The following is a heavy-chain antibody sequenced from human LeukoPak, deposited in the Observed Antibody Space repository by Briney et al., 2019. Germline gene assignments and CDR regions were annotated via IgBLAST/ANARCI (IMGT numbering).Heavy chain of an antibody. Sequence: GGSLRLSCAASGFTFSSYGMHWVRQAPGKGLEWVAFIRYDGSNKYYADSVKGRFTISRGNSKNTLYLQMNSLRAEDTAVYYCAKDGSYDILLYYYYYMDVWGKGTTVTVSS. CDR1: GFTFSSYG. CDR3: AKDGSYDILLYYYYYMDV. D-gene: IGHD3-9*01. CDR2: IRYDGSNK. J-gene: IGHJ6*03. V-gene: IGHV3-30*02.